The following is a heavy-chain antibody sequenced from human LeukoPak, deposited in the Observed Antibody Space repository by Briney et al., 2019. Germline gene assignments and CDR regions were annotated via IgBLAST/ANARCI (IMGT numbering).Heavy chain of an antibody. J-gene: IGHJ4*02. Sequence: GGSLRLSCAASGFTVSSNYMSWVRQAPGKGLEWVSVIYSGGSTYYADSVKGRFTISRDNSKNTLYLQMNSLRAEDTAVYYCATAGWELDWALDYWGQGTLVTVSS. CDR1: GFTVSSNY. D-gene: IGHD3-9*01. CDR3: ATAGWELDWALDY. V-gene: IGHV3-53*01. CDR2: IYSGGST.